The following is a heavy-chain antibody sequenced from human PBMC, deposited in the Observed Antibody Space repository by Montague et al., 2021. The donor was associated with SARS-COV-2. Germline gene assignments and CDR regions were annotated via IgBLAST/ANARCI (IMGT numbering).Heavy chain of an antibody. J-gene: IGHJ6*02. CDR3: TSGREGNYNVMDV. CDR1: GDSVSNHSAT. D-gene: IGHD1-1*01. V-gene: IGHV6-1*01. CDR2: TYYRSKWYN. Sequence: CAISGDSVSNHSATSNWVTQSPSRGLELLGSTYYRSKWYNDYAVSVRGRVTINPDTSKNQFSLQLNSVTPEDTAIYYCTSGREGNYNVMDVWGQGTTVTVSS.